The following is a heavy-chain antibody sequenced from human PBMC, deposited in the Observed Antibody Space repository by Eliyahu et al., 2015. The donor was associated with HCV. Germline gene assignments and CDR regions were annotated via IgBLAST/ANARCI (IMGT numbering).Heavy chain of an antibody. CDR1: GFTFSNHP. Sequence: QVQLVESGGGVVQPGGSLXLSCAASGFTFSNHPMHWLRQAPGEGLEWVALISYDENNEYYLDSVKGRFTISRDNLKNMVYLQMNSLRAEDTDIYYCARGYTGSCIDKWGQGTLVTVSS. CDR2: ISYDENNE. J-gene: IGHJ4*02. D-gene: IGHD1-26*01. V-gene: IGHV3-30*04. CDR3: ARGYTGSCIDK.